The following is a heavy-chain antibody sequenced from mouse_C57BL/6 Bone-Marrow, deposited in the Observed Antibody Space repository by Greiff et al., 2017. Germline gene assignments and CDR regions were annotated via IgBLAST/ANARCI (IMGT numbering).Heavy chain of an antibody. V-gene: IGHV5-6*01. CDR3: ASGYGSSYVWFAY. CDR2: ISSGGSYT. D-gene: IGHD1-1*01. Sequence: EVQRVESGGDLVKPGGSLKLSCAASGFTFSSYGLSWVRQTPDKRLEWVATISSGGSYTYYPDSVKGRFTISRDNAKNTLYLQMSSLKSEDTAMXYCASGYGSSYVWFAYWGQGTLVTVSA. J-gene: IGHJ3*01. CDR1: GFTFSSYG.